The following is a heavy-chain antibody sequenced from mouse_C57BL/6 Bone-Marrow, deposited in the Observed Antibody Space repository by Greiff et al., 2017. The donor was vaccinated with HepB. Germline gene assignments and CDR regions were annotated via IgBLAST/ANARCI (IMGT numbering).Heavy chain of an antibody. V-gene: IGHV1-81*01. Sequence: VQLQQSGAELARPGASVKLSCKASGYTFTSYGISWVKQRTGQGLEWIGEIYPRSGNTYYNEKFKGKATLTADKSSSTAYMELRSLTSEDSAVYFCAPEWFAYWGQGTLVTVSA. CDR2: IYPRSGNT. CDR3: APEWFAY. CDR1: GYTFTSYG. J-gene: IGHJ3*01.